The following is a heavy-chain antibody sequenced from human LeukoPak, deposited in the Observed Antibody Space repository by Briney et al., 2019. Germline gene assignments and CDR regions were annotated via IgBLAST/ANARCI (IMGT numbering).Heavy chain of an antibody. CDR2: IIPIFGTA. V-gene: IGHV1-69*05. CDR3: ARDSVAGFTRGGLDY. D-gene: IGHD6-19*01. J-gene: IGHJ4*02. Sequence: SVKVSCKASGGTFSSYAISWVRQAPGQGLEWMGRIIPIFGTANYAQKFQGRATITTDESTSTAYMELSSLRSEDTAVYYCARDSVAGFTRGGLDYWGQGTLVTVSS. CDR1: GGTFSSYA.